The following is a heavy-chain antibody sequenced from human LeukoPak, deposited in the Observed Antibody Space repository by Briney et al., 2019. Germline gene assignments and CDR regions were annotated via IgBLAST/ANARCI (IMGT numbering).Heavy chain of an antibody. CDR2: INPNSGGT. J-gene: IGHJ6*03. V-gene: IGHV1-2*02. Sequence: GASVKVSCKAPGCTFTGYYMHWVRQAPGQGLEWMGWINPNSGGTNYAQKFQGRVTMTRDTSISTAYMELSRLRSDDTAVYYRARGSGYDYYMDVWGKGTTVTVSS. CDR1: GCTFTGYY. CDR3: ARGSGYDYYMDV. D-gene: IGHD3-3*01.